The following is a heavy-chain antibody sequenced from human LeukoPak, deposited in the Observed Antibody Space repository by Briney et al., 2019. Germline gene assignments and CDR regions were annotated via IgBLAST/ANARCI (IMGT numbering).Heavy chain of an antibody. D-gene: IGHD3-22*01. CDR2: INPSGGST. Sequence: ASVKVSCKASGCTFTSYYMHWVRQAPGQGLEWMGIINPSGGSTSYAQKFRGRVTITRDTSTSTVYMELSSLRSEDTAVYYCARGSIGYYYDSSGSRAFDYWGQGTLVTVSS. J-gene: IGHJ4*02. CDR1: GCTFTSYY. V-gene: IGHV1-46*01. CDR3: ARGSIGYYYDSSGSRAFDY.